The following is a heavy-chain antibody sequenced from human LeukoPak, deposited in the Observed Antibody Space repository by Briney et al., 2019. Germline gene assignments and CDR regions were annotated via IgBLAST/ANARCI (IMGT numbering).Heavy chain of an antibody. CDR3: ARSYYDTRGRFDP. Sequence: SKTLSLTCTVSGYSISNGYYWGWVRQPPGKGLEWIGTIHHSGTTYYSPSLRSRVTTSVDTSKNQFSLSLSSVTAADTAVYYCARSYYDTRGRFDPWGQGTLVTVSS. CDR2: IHHSGTT. CDR1: GYSISNGYY. J-gene: IGHJ5*02. D-gene: IGHD3-22*01. V-gene: IGHV4-38-2*02.